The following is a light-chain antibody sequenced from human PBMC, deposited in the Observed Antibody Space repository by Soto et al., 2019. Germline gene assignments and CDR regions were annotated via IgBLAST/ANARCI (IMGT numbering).Light chain of an antibody. V-gene: IGKV1-39*01. CDR1: QSISTY. Sequence: DIQDTPSPCTLSAYLGERVAMICGASQSISTYLNWYQQKPGKAPKVLIYAASNLQSGVPPRFSGSGSGTDFTLTISSLQPEDVATYFCQQSYSTPSITFGQGTRLEIK. CDR2: AAS. CDR3: QQSYSTPSIT. J-gene: IGKJ5*01.